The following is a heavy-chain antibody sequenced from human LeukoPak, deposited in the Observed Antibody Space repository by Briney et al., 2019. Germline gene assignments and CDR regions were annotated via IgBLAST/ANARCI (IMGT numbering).Heavy chain of an antibody. V-gene: IGHV5-10-1*01. CDR2: IDPSDSYT. CDR3: ARQFRAYNRIDY. Sequence: GESLQISCKGSGYSFTSYWISWVRQMPGKGLEWMGRIDPSDSYTNYSPSFQGHVTISADKSISTAYLQWSSLKASDTAMYYCARQFRAYNRIDYWGQGTLVTVSS. CDR1: GYSFTSYW. J-gene: IGHJ4*02. D-gene: IGHD5-18*01.